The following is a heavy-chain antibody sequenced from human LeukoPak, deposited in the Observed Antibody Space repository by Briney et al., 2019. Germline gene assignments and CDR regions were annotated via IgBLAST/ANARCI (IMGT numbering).Heavy chain of an antibody. CDR2: TYYRSKWYN. V-gene: IGHV6-1*01. D-gene: IGHD6-13*01. CDR1: GDSVSSNSAA. Sequence: SQTLSLTCAISGDSVSSNSAAWNWIRQPPSRGLEWLGRTYYRSKWYNDYAVSVKSRITINPDTSKNQFSLQLNSVTPEDTAVYYCARDQHPYWYFDLWGRGTLSLSPQ. CDR3: ARDQHPYWYFDL. J-gene: IGHJ2*01.